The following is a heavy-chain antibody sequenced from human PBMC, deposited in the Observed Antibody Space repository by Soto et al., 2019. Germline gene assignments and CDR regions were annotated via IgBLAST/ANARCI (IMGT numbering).Heavy chain of an antibody. J-gene: IGHJ5*02. Sequence: PGGSLRLSCVGSGFTFRSYAMHWVRQAPGKGLEWVAVISYDGGDIFYADSVKGRFTVSRDNSKNTVHLQMDSLRTEDTGVFYCARDLGDGYNAYGWFDPWGQGSPVTVSS. CDR3: ARDLGDGYNAYGWFDP. CDR2: ISYDGGDI. V-gene: IGHV3-30-3*01. D-gene: IGHD5-12*01. CDR1: GFTFRSYA.